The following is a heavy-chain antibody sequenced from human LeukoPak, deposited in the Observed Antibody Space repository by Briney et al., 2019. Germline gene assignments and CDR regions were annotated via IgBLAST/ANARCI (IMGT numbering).Heavy chain of an antibody. CDR1: GFTFDDYG. D-gene: IGHD6-6*01. Sequence: GGSLRLSCAASGFTFDDYGMSWVRQAPGKGLEWVSGINWYGGSTGYADSVKGRFTISRDNAKNSLYLQMNSLRAEDTALYYCATATSTSIAARDDDYWGQGTLVTVSS. V-gene: IGHV3-20*04. CDR3: ATATSTSIAARDDDY. J-gene: IGHJ4*02. CDR2: INWYGGST.